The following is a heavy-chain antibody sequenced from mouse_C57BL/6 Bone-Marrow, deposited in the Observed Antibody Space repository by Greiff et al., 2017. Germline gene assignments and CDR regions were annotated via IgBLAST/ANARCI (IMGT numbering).Heavy chain of an antibody. CDR1: GYAFSSSW. CDR2: IYPGDGDT. D-gene: IGHD1-1*01. V-gene: IGHV1-82*01. CDR3: ASSGGSVYFDY. Sequence: VQLQQSGPELVKPGASVKISCTASGYAFSSSWMNWVKQRPGKGLEWIGRIYPGDGDTNYNGKFKGKATLTADKSSSTAYMQLSSLTSEDSAVYFCASSGGSVYFDYWGEGTTLTVSS. J-gene: IGHJ2*01.